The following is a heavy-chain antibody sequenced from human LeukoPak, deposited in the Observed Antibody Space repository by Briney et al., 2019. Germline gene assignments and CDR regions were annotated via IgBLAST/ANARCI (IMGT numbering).Heavy chain of an antibody. CDR1: GFTFSGSA. J-gene: IGHJ4*02. CDR3: TRRLATRDY. Sequence: LSGGSLRLSCAASGFTFSGSAMHWVRQASGKGLEWVGRIRSKANSYATAYAASVKGRFTISRDHSKNTAYLQMNSLKTEDTAVYYCTRRLATRDYWGQGTLVTVSS. CDR2: IRSKANSYAT. V-gene: IGHV3-73*01.